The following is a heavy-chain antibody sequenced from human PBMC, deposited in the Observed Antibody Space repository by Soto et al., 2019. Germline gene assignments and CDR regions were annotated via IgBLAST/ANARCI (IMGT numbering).Heavy chain of an antibody. CDR1: GFTFSDHY. CDR2: SRNKANSYTT. V-gene: IGHV3-72*01. Sequence: EVQLVESGGALVQSGGSLRLSCAASGFTFSDHYMDWVRQAPGEGLEWVGRSRNKANSYTTEYAASVKGRFTISRDESKNSVYLQMTSLKSEDTAVYYCARGAPLSSGYGMDVWGQGTTVTVSS. D-gene: IGHD6-19*01. J-gene: IGHJ6*02. CDR3: ARGAPLSSGYGMDV.